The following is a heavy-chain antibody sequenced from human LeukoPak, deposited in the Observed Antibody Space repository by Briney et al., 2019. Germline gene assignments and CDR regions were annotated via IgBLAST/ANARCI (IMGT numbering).Heavy chain of an antibody. V-gene: IGHV4-34*01. CDR2: INHSGST. CDR3: ARGDSSGYYYAD. Sequence: PWETLSLTCAVYGGSFSGYYWSWIRQPPGKGLEWIGEINHSGSTNYNPSLKSRVTISVDTSKNQFSLKLSSVTAADTAVYYCARGDSSGYYYADWGQGTLVTVSS. J-gene: IGHJ4*02. D-gene: IGHD3-22*01. CDR1: GGSFSGYY.